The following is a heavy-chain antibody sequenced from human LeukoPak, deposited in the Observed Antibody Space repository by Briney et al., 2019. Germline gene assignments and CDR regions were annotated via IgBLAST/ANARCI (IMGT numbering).Heavy chain of an antibody. J-gene: IGHJ4*02. D-gene: IGHD3-22*01. Sequence: PSEPLSLTCAVYGGSFSGYYWSWIRQPPGKGLEWIGEINHSGSTNYNPSLKSRVTISVDTSKNQFSPRLSSVTAADTAVYYCASAYYDSSAPYYFDYWGQGTLVTVSS. CDR2: INHSGST. CDR3: ASAYYDSSAPYYFDY. CDR1: GGSFSGYY. V-gene: IGHV4-34*01.